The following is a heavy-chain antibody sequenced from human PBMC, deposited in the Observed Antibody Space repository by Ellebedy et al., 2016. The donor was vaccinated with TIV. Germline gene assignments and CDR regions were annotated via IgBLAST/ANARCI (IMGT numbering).Heavy chain of an antibody. D-gene: IGHD1-26*01. V-gene: IGHV4-59*01. Sequence: MPSETLSLTCSVSGGSISSNYWSWIRQPPGKGLEWIGYIYYSGSTNYNPSLKSRVTISVDTSENQSSLKLSSVTAADTAVYYCARGGAAGGYYYYYGLDVWGQGTTVTVSS. CDR1: GGSISSNY. CDR3: ARGGAAGGYYYYYGLDV. J-gene: IGHJ6*02. CDR2: IYYSGST.